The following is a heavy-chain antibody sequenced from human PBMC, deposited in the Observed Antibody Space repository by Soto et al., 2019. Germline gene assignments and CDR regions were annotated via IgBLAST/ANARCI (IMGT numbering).Heavy chain of an antibody. D-gene: IGHD5-18*01. CDR1: GFSLNTRGVG. J-gene: IGHJ4*02. CDR2: IFWDDDK. Sequence: QITLKESGPTLVEPTQTLTLTCTFSGFSLNTRGVGVGWIRQPPGKALEWLALIFWDDDKRYTPSLKSRLTSTKDTSKNKVVLTLTNMDPVDTATYYCTLSSAYSYADYWGQGTLVTVSS. V-gene: IGHV2-5*02. CDR3: TLSSAYSYADY.